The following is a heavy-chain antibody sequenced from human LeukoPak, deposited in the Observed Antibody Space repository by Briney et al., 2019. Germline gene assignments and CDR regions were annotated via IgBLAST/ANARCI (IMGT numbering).Heavy chain of an antibody. J-gene: IGHJ3*02. V-gene: IGHV3-30*04. CDR3: AREGVQTTVDAFDI. Sequence: GGSLRLSCAASGFTLKIYPMHWVRQAPGKGLEWLSVISHDGSDKTNADSVKGRFIISRDNSKNTIYLQLNSLRPEDTAMYYCAREGVQTTVDAFDIWGLGTMVIVSS. CDR2: ISHDGSDK. D-gene: IGHD4-17*01. CDR1: GFTLKIYP.